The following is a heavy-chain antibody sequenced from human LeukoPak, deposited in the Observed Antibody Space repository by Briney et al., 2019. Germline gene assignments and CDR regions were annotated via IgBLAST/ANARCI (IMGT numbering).Heavy chain of an antibody. Sequence: ASVTVSCKASGYTFASYAMNWVRQAPGQGLEWMGWINTNTGNPTYAQGFTGRFVFSLDTSVSTAYLQISSLKAEDTAVYYCARDSPPYDILTGYYLDAFDIWGQGTMVTVSS. CDR2: INTNTGNP. V-gene: IGHV7-4-1*02. CDR1: GYTFASYA. J-gene: IGHJ3*02. D-gene: IGHD3-9*01. CDR3: ARDSPPYDILTGYYLDAFDI.